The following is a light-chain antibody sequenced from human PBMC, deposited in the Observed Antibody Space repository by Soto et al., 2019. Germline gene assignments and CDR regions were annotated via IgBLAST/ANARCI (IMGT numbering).Light chain of an antibody. CDR3: SSYTSSSTLD. V-gene: IGLV2-14*03. J-gene: IGLJ1*01. Sequence: QSALTQPASVSGSPGQSITISCTGTSSDIGGYNYVSWYQHHPGKAPKLMIYDVSNRPSGVSNRFSGSKSGNTASLTISGLQAEDEADYYCSSYTSSSTLDFGTGTKLTVL. CDR2: DVS. CDR1: SSDIGGYNY.